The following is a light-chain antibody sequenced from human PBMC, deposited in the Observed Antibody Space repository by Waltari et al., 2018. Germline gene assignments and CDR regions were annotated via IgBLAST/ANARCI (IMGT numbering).Light chain of an antibody. CDR1: KLGDNY. CDR3: QAWDSSTGV. J-gene: IGLJ1*01. V-gene: IGLV3-1*01. Sequence: SYELTQPPSVSVSPGQTASITCSGEKLGDNYACWYQQKPGQSPLLVIYQDSKRPSGIPERFSGSNSGNTATLTISGTQAMDEADYYCQAWDSSTGVFGTGTKVTVL. CDR2: QDS.